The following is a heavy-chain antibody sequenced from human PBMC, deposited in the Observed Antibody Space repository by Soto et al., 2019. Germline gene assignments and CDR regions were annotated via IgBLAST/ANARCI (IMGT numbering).Heavy chain of an antibody. CDR1: GGTFSSYA. CDR3: ARAIGYCISTSSSHYYYYGMDV. Sequence: QVQLVQSGAEVKKPGSSVKVSCKASGGTFSSYAISWVRQAPGQGLEGMGGIIPIFGTANYAQKFQGRVTVTADETTSTAYMELSSLRSEDTAVYYFARAIGYCISTSSSHYYYYGMDVWGQGTTVTVSS. D-gene: IGHD2-2*01. J-gene: IGHJ6*02. V-gene: IGHV1-69*12. CDR2: IIPIFGTA.